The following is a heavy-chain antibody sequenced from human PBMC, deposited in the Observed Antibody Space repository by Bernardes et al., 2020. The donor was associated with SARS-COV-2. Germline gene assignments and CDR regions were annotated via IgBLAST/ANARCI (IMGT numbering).Heavy chain of an antibody. CDR3: ARTYYYDTTI. D-gene: IGHD3-22*01. CDR2: IYYSGST. V-gene: IGHV4-39*02. J-gene: IGHJ3*02. Sequence: SETLSLTCIVSGGSLSRISYYWAWLLQPPVKGLEWIGNIYYSGSTYYNPSLKSRVTISVDTSKNHFSLKLSSVTAADTAVYYCARTYYYDTTIWGHGTMVTVSS. CDR1: GGSLSRISYY.